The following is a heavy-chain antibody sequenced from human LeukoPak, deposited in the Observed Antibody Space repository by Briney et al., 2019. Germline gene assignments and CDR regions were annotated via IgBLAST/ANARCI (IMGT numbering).Heavy chain of an antibody. Sequence: GGSLRLSCAASGITFSKYWMLWVRQAPGKGPESVSRINTDGTVTTYADSVKGRFTVSRDNADNTMFLQMNSVRDEDTAVYYCATKQWLAPPPDSWGQGTPFTVSS. CDR2: INTDGTVT. V-gene: IGHV3-74*01. D-gene: IGHD6-19*01. CDR3: ATKQWLAPPPDS. CDR1: GITFSKYW. J-gene: IGHJ4*02.